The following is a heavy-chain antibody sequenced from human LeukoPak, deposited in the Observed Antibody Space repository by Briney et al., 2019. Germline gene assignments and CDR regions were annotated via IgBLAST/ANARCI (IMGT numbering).Heavy chain of an antibody. CDR2: ISGSGGTT. Sequence: GGSLRLSCAASGFSFSSYAMSWVRQAPGKGLEWVSAISGSGGTTYYADSVKGRFTISRDNSKNTLYLQMNSLRAEDTVVYYCAKALVGATTSPGLWGQGTLVTVSS. D-gene: IGHD1-26*01. J-gene: IGHJ4*02. CDR1: GFSFSSYA. CDR3: AKALVGATTSPGL. V-gene: IGHV3-23*01.